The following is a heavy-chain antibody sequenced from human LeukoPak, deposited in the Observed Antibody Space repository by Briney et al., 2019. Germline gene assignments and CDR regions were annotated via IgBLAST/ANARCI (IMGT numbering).Heavy chain of an antibody. V-gene: IGHV1-18*01. CDR2: ISAYNGNT. CDR3: ARAPYTIFGVVSDAFDI. CDR1: GYTFTSYG. J-gene: IGHJ3*02. Sequence: ASVKVSCKASGYTFTSYGISWVRQAPGQGLEWMGWISAYNGNTNYAQKLQGRVTMTTDTSTSTAYMELRSLRSDDTAVYYCARAPYTIFGVVSDAFDIXGQGTMVTVSS. D-gene: IGHD3-3*01.